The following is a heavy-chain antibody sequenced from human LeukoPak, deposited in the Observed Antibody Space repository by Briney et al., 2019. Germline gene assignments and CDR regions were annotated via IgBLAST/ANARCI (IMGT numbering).Heavy chain of an antibody. CDR3: ARHKMVRGIGYYYYMDV. V-gene: IGHV4-39*01. Sequence: SETLTLTCSVSGDSITGYYWGWIRQPPGKGLQWIGSIYYNGSTYYNPSLKSRVIISVDTSKNQFSLKLSSVTAADTAVYYCARHKMVRGIGYYYYMDVWGKGTTVTISS. CDR2: IYYNGST. D-gene: IGHD3-10*01. J-gene: IGHJ6*03. CDR1: GDSITGYY.